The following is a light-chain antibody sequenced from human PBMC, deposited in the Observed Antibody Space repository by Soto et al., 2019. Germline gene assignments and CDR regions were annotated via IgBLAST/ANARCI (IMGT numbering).Light chain of an antibody. CDR3: SSTAGNNNLV. CDR1: SSDVGGHNY. CDR2: EVS. V-gene: IGLV2-8*01. J-gene: IGLJ3*02. Sequence: QSVLTQSPSASGSPGQSVTISCTGTSSDVGGHNYVSWYQHHPGKAPKLIIYEVSKRPSGVTDRFSGSKSGNTASLTVSGLQAEDEAVYYCSSTAGNNNLVFGGGTKVTVL.